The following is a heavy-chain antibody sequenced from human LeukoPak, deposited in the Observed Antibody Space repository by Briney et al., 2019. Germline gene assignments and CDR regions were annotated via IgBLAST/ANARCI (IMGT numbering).Heavy chain of an antibody. V-gene: IGHV4-34*01. CDR3: ARGLAVAGMLDY. J-gene: IGHJ4*02. D-gene: IGHD6-19*01. CDR1: GGSFSGYY. Sequence: SETLSLTCAVYGGSFSGYYWSWIRQPPGKGLEWIGKINHSGSTNYNPSLKSRVTIPVDTSKNQFSLKLSSVTAADTAVYYCARGLAVAGMLDYWGQGTLVTVSS. CDR2: INHSGST.